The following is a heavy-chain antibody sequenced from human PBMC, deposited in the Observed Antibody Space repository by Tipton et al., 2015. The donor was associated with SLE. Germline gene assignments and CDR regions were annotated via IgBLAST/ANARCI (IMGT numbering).Heavy chain of an antibody. CDR3: ARDRADGGFLEWGYYYYYMDV. D-gene: IGHD3-3*01. CDR1: GASISSGTYF. J-gene: IGHJ6*03. Sequence: TLSLTCTVSGASISSGTYFWSWIRQSAGKGLEWIGRIYTSGSTKYNPSLKSRVTLSLDTSKKQFSLKLSSVTAADTAVYYCARDRADGGFLEWGYYYYYMDVWGKGTTVTVSS. CDR2: IYTSGST. V-gene: IGHV4-61*02.